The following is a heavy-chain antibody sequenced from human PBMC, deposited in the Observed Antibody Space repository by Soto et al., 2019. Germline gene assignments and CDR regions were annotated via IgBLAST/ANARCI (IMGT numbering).Heavy chain of an antibody. CDR2: ISYDGSNN. D-gene: IGHD2-21*02. Sequence: GGSLRLSCAASGFTFSSYAMHWVRQAPGKGLEWVAVISYDGSNNYYADSVKGRFTISRDNSKNTLYLQMNSLRAEDTAVYYCARDMRPLIVVATAIFDYWGQGTLVTVSS. J-gene: IGHJ4*02. V-gene: IGHV3-30*04. CDR3: ARDMRPLIVVATAIFDY. CDR1: GFTFSSYA.